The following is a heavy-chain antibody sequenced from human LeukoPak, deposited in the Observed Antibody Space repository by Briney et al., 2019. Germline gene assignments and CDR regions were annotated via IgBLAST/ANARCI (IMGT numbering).Heavy chain of an antibody. J-gene: IGHJ3*02. Sequence: SETLSLTCTVSGYSISSGYYWGWIRQPPGKGLEWIGNIYYSGNTYYKPSLKSRVTISIDRSRNQLSLKLSSVTAADTAVYYCARTKYSGTSDDAFDIWGQGTMVTVSS. CDR3: ARTKYSGTSDDAFDI. CDR2: IYYSGNT. CDR1: GYSISSGYY. V-gene: IGHV4-38-2*02. D-gene: IGHD1-26*01.